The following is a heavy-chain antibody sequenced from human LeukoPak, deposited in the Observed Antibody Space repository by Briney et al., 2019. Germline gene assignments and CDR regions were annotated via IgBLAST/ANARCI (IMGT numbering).Heavy chain of an antibody. J-gene: IGHJ5*02. D-gene: IGHD4-23*01. CDR1: GYSFTAYY. V-gene: IGHV1-2*02. CDR2: INPNTGGT. Sequence: ASVKVSCKASGYSFTAYYIYWIRHSPAEGFEWMGWINPNTGGTNYAGKFHGRVIMTRVTSIDTAYMELSSVTSDDTAVYYCTRGTPWFDPWGQGTLVTVSS. CDR3: TRGTPWFDP.